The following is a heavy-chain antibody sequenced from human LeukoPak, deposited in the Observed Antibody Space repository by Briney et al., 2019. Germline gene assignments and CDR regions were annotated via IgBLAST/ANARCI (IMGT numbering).Heavy chain of an antibody. CDR2: IYYSGST. Sequence: SETLSLTCTVSGGSISSYNWSWIRQPPGKGLEWSWYIYYSGSTNYNPSLKSRVTISVDTSKNQFSLKLSSVTAADTAVYYCARESSGWYFDYWGQGTLVTVSS. V-gene: IGHV4-59*01. CDR3: ARESSGWYFDY. D-gene: IGHD6-19*01. CDR1: GGSISSYN. J-gene: IGHJ4*02.